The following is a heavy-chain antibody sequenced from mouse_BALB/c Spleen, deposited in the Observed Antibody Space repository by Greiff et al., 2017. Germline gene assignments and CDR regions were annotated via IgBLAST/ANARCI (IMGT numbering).Heavy chain of an antibody. CDR3: ARELMRYDGEFDY. D-gene: IGHD2-14*01. J-gene: IGHJ2*01. CDR2: IDPANGNT. V-gene: IGHV14-3*02. CDR1: GFNIKDTY. Sequence: VQLQQSGAELVKPGASVKLSCTASGFNIKDTYMHWVKQRPEQGLEWIGRIDPANGNTKYDPKFQGKATITADTSSNTAYLQLSSLTSEDTAVYYCARELMRYDGEFDYWGQGTTLTVFS.